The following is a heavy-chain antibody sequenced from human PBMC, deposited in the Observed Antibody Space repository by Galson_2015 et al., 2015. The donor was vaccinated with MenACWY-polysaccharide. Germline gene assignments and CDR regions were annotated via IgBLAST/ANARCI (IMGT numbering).Heavy chain of an antibody. Sequence: YADSVKGRFTISRDNSKNTLYLQMNSLRAEDTAAYYCAKRGQEGSGSYSLTYYYYGMDVWGQGTTVTVSS. D-gene: IGHD3-10*01. V-gene: IGHV3-23*01. CDR3: AKRGQEGSGSYSLTYYYYGMDV. J-gene: IGHJ6*02.